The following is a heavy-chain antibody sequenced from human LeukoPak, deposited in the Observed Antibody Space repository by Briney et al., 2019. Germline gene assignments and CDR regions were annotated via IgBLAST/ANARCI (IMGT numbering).Heavy chain of an antibody. CDR2: ISYDGSNK. J-gene: IGHJ4*02. D-gene: IGHD6-13*01. CDR3: ASVDSSSWYYFDY. Sequence: GGSLRLSCAASGFTFSSYAMHWVRQAPGKGLEWVAVISYDGSNKYYADSVKGRFTISRDNSKNTLYLQMNSLRAEDTAVYYCASVDSSSWYYFDYWGQGTLVTVSS. CDR1: GFTFSSYA. V-gene: IGHV3-30-3*01.